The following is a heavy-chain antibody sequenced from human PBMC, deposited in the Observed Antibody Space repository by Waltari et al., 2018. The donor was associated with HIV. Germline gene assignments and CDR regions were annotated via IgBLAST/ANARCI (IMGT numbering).Heavy chain of an antibody. V-gene: IGHV4-34*01. CDR2: INHSGST. Sequence: QVQLQQWGAGLLKPSETLSLTCAVYGGSFSGYYWSWIRQPPGKGLEWIGEINHSGSTNYNPSLKSRVTISVDTSKNQFSLKLSSVTAADTAVYYCARGGFRSSTSSGYYFDYWGQGTLVTVSS. D-gene: IGHD2-2*01. CDR3: ARGGFRSSTSSGYYFDY. J-gene: IGHJ4*02. CDR1: GGSFSGYY.